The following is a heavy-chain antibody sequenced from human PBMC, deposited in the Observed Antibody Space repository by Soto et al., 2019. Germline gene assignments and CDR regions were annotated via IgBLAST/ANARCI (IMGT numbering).Heavy chain of an antibody. J-gene: IGHJ5*02. D-gene: IGHD6-13*01. CDR3: VRRHVSATGIDWFDP. CDR2: INAANGDT. Sequence: ASVKVSCKASGYTFTNYGLHWVRQAPGQRLEWMGWINAANGDTKYSPKFQGSVTITRDTSASTAYTELSSLRSEDTAVYYCVRRHVSATGIDWFDPWGQGTLVTVSS. CDR1: GYTFTNYG. V-gene: IGHV1-3*01.